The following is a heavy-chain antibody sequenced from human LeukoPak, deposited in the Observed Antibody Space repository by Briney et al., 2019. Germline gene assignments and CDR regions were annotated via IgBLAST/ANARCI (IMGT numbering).Heavy chain of an antibody. J-gene: IGHJ4*02. CDR3: ARFLYYDILTGYQLYYFDY. CDR2: MNPNSRNT. V-gene: IGHV1-8*01. CDR1: GYTFTSYD. D-gene: IGHD3-9*01. Sequence: ASVKVSCKASGYTFTSYDINWVRQATGQGLEWMGWMNPNSRNTGYAQKFQGRVTMTRNTFISTAYMELSSLRSEDTAVYYCARFLYYDILTGYQLYYFDYWGQGTLVTVSS.